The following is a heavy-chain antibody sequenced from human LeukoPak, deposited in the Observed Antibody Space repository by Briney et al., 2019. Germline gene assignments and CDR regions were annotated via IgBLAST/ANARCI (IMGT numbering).Heavy chain of an antibody. D-gene: IGHD3-22*01. CDR1: GGSISSSSYY. CDR3: ARLTATSYLYYDSSGLNFDY. CDR2: IYYSGST. J-gene: IGHJ4*02. V-gene: IGHV4-39*01. Sequence: SETLSPTCTVSGGSISSSSYYWGWIRQPPGKGLEWIGSIYYSGSTYYNPSLKSRVTISVDTSKNQFSLKLSSVTAADTAVYYCARLTATSYLYYDSSGLNFDYWGQGTLVTVSS.